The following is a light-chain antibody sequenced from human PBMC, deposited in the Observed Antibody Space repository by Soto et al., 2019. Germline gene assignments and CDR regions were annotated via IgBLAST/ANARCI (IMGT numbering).Light chain of an antibody. J-gene: IGKJ1*01. Sequence: EIVLTQSPATLSSFPGDRVTLSCRASQYINTRLAWYQHRPGQAPRLLIYQTSIGAAGTPARFSASGSGTDFTLTISDVQPEDFALYYCHQRQSWPRTFGQGTKVDI. CDR2: QTS. CDR3: HQRQSWPRT. V-gene: IGKV3-11*01. CDR1: QYINTR.